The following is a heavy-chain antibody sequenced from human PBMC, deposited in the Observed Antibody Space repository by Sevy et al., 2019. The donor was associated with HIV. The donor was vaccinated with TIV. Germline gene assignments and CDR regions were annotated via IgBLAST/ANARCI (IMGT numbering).Heavy chain of an antibody. CDR1: GIIFTTSG. CDR3: AKDFTGYNGMDV. CDR2: ISYDGRNK. Sequence: GGSLRLSCAVSGIIFTTSGMHWVRQAPGKGLEWVAVISYDGRNKFYGDSVKGRFTISRDNSKNILYLKMNSLRVEDTAVYYCAKDFTGYNGMDVWGQGTMVTVSS. J-gene: IGHJ6*02. D-gene: IGHD3-9*01. V-gene: IGHV3-30*18.